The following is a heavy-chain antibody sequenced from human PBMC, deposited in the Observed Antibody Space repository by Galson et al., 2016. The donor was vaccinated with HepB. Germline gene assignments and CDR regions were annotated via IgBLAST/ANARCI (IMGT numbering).Heavy chain of an antibody. Sequence: SLRLSCAVSGFTFTSYGMHWVRQAPGKGLEWVAIISFDGSNKYYPDSVKGRFTISRDSPKNTLYLQMSSLRAEDTAVYYCTRGANHAFEIWGQGTMVTVSS. CDR2: ISFDGSNK. D-gene: IGHD1-26*01. CDR1: GFTFTSYG. CDR3: TRGANHAFEI. J-gene: IGHJ3*02. V-gene: IGHV3-30*03.